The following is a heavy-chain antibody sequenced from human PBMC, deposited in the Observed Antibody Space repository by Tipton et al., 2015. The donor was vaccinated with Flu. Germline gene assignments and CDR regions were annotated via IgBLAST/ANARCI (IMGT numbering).Heavy chain of an antibody. CDR3: ARGNYRFDY. V-gene: IGHV4-59*01. D-gene: IGHD1-7*01. CDR1: GGSISSYY. Sequence: TLSLTCTVSGGSISSYYWSWIRQPPGKGLEWIGYIYYSGSTNYNPSLKSRVTISVDTSKNQFSLKLSSVTAADTAVYYCARGNYRFDYWGQGPLVTVSS. CDR2: IYYSGST. J-gene: IGHJ4*02.